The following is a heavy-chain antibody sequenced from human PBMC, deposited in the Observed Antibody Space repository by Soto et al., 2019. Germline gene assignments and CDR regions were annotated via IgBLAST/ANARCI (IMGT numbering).Heavy chain of an antibody. Sequence: SETLSLTCTVSGGSISSYYWSWIRQPPGKGLEWIGYIYYSGSTNHNPSLKSRVTISVDTSKNQFSLKLSSVTAADTAVYYCASTHCSGGSCYPGGWFDPWGQGTLVTVSS. V-gene: IGHV4-59*12. CDR2: IYYSGST. CDR1: GGSISSYY. D-gene: IGHD2-15*01. CDR3: ASTHCSGGSCYPGGWFDP. J-gene: IGHJ5*02.